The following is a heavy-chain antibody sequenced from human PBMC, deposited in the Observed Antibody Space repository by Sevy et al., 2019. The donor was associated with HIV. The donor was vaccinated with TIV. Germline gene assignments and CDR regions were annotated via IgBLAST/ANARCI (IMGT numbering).Heavy chain of an antibody. CDR2: IYPGDSDT. Sequence: GGSLRLSCKGSGYSFTSYWIGWVRQMPGKGLEWMGIIYPGDSDTRYSPSFQGQVTISADKSISTAYLQWSSLKASDTAMYYCARPETRSYYYDSSGYIAFDIWGQGTMVTVSS. CDR3: ARPETRSYYYDSSGYIAFDI. V-gene: IGHV5-51*01. D-gene: IGHD3-22*01. J-gene: IGHJ3*02. CDR1: GYSFTSYW.